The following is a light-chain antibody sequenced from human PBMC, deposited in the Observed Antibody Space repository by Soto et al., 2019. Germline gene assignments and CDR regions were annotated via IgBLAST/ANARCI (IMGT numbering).Light chain of an antibody. CDR1: QSVSSN. Sequence: EIVMTQSPATLSVSPGERATLSCRASQSVSSNLAWYQQKPGQAPRLLIYGASTRATGIPARFSGSGSGTEFTLTISSLQSEDFAVCYCQQYNNWPPDTFGQGTKLEIK. CDR2: GAS. CDR3: QQYNNWPPDT. J-gene: IGKJ2*01. V-gene: IGKV3-15*01.